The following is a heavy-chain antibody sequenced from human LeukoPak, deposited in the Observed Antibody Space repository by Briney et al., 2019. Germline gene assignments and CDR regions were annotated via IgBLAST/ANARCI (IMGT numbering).Heavy chain of an antibody. CDR3: ARGRWLPNAFDI. CDR1: GDSINSYY. V-gene: IGHV4-59*01. D-gene: IGHD5-24*01. CDR2: IHYSGRG. J-gene: IGHJ3*02. Sequence: SETLSLTCTVSGDSINSYYWNWIRQPPGKGLEWIGYIHYSGRGDFNPSLKSRVTISVDTSKHQFSMKLKSVTAADTAVYFCARGRWLPNAFDIWGQGTMVTVFS.